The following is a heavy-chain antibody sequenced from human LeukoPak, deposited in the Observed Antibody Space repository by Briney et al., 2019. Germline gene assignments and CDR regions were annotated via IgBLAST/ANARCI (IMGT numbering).Heavy chain of an antibody. J-gene: IGHJ4*02. CDR3: ATTPLGYCSSTSCYSLDY. V-gene: IGHV1-69*06. Sequence: GASVKVSCKASGGTFSSYAISWVRQAPGQGLEWMGGIIPIFGTANYAQKFQGRVTMTEDTSTDTAYMELSSLRSEDTAVYYCATTPLGYCSSTSCYSLDYWGQGTLVTVSS. CDR2: IIPIFGTA. D-gene: IGHD2-2*01. CDR1: GGTFSSYA.